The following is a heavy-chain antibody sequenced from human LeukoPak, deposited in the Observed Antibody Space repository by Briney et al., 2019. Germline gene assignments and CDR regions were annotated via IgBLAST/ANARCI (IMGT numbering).Heavy chain of an antibody. CDR3: AYSCSSTSCPLDY. D-gene: IGHD2-2*01. J-gene: IGHJ4*02. Sequence: ASVKVSCKASGYSFTSYGISWVRQAPGQGLEWMGWISAYNGNTNYAQKLQGRVTMTTDTSTSTAYMELRSLRSDGTAVYYCAYSCSSTSCPLDYWGQGTLVTVSS. V-gene: IGHV1-18*01. CDR2: ISAYNGNT. CDR1: GYSFTSYG.